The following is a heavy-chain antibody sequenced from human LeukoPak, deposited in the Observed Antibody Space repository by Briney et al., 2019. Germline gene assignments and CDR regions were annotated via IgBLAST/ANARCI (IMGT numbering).Heavy chain of an antibody. V-gene: IGHV6-1*01. CDR3: AGAGYSNSWYAFFDY. CDR1: GDSVSSNS. J-gene: IGHJ4*02. CDR2: TYYKSEWFN. Sequence: SQTLSLTCAISGDSVSSNSWNWIRQSPSRCLEWLGRTYYKSEWFNDYAVSMEGRITITPDTSENQFSLQLNSVTPEDTAVYYCAGAGYSNSWYAFFDYWGQGILVTVSS. D-gene: IGHD6-13*01.